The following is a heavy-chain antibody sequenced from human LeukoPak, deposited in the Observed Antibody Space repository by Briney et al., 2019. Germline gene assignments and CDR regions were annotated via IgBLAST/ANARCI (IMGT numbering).Heavy chain of an antibody. D-gene: IGHD1-26*01. V-gene: IGHV3-33*06. J-gene: IGHJ4*02. CDR1: GFTFSSYG. CDR3: AKDLSGSYYWGVFDY. CDR2: IWYDGSNK. Sequence: PGRSLRLSCAASGFTFSSYGMHWVRQAPGKGLEWVAVIWYDGSNKYYADSVKGRFTISRDNSKNTLYLQMNSLRAEDTAVYYCAKDLSGSYYWGVFDYWGQGTLVTVSS.